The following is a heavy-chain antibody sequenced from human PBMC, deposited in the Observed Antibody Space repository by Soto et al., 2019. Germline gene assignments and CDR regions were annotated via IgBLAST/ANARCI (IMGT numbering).Heavy chain of an antibody. CDR1: GFTFSNYA. CDR2: ITSIDSST. Sequence: GGSLRLSCAASGFTFSNYAMSWVRQTPGKGLEWVAAITSIDSSTFYADSVKGRFTISRDNAKNTLSLQMNSLRAEDTAVYYCARDSNDIVLVVTTSENSIDYWGQGTLVTVSS. J-gene: IGHJ4*02. CDR3: ARDSNDIVLVVTTSENSIDY. V-gene: IGHV3-23*01. D-gene: IGHD2-8*02.